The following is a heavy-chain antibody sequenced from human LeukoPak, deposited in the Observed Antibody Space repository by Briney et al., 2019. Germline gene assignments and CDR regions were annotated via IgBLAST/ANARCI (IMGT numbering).Heavy chain of an antibody. CDR2: IIPILGIA. D-gene: IGHD2-2*02. Sequence: GSSVKVSCKASGGTFSSYAISWVRQAPGQGLEWMGRIIPILGIANYAQKFQGRVTITADKSTSTAYMELSSLRSEDTAVYYCARGLTVVVPAAIGYWGQGTLVTVSS. CDR3: ARGLTVVVPAAIGY. CDR1: GGTFSSYA. V-gene: IGHV1-69*04. J-gene: IGHJ4*02.